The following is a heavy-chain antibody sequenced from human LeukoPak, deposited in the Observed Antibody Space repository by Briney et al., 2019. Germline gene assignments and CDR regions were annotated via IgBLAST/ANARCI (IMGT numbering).Heavy chain of an antibody. V-gene: IGHV3-48*01. J-gene: IGHJ3*02. D-gene: IGHD5-18*01. CDR1: GFTFSDYS. CDR2: ISSGSSTI. CDR3: AREDTAMVAFDI. Sequence: GGSLRLSCAGSGFTFSDYSMNWVRQAPGKGLEWVSYISSGSSTIDNADSVKGRFTISRDNSKNTLYLQMNSLRAEDTAVYYCAREDTAMVAFDIWGQGTMVTVSS.